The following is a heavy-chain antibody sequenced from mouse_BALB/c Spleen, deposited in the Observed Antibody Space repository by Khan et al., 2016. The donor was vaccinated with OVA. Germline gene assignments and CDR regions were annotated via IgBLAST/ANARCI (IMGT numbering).Heavy chain of an antibody. Sequence: VQLKESGPGLVKPSQSLSLTCTVTGYSITSDYAWNWIRQFPGNKLEWMGYISYSGNTKYNPSLKSRISITRDTSKNQFFLQLNSVTIEDTATYYCARIHGGDFDYWGQGTTLTVSS. J-gene: IGHJ2*01. CDR3: ARIHGGDFDY. V-gene: IGHV3-2*02. CDR1: GYSITSDYA. D-gene: IGHD1-2*01. CDR2: ISYSGNT.